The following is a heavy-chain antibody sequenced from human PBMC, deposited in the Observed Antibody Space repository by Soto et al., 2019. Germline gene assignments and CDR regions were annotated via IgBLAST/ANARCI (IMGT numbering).Heavy chain of an antibody. D-gene: IGHD5-18*01. V-gene: IGHV4-31*03. CDR2: IYYSGRT. CDR3: AEGVRQLNDN. CDR1: GSSISIGGYY. J-gene: IGHJ4*02. Sequence: SQTLSLTCPVCGSSISIGGYYWSWIRQHPGKGLEWIGYIYYSGRTYYNPSLKSRATISVDTSKNQFSVKLSSVTAADTAAYYSAEGVRQLNDNWGQGTVVTVSA.